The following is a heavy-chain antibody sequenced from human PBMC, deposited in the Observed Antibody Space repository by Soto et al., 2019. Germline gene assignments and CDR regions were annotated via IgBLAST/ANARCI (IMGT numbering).Heavy chain of an antibody. CDR2: ISAYHGNT. CDR3: ARTGSIAVAYWFDP. V-gene: IGHV1-18*01. D-gene: IGHD6-19*01. CDR1: GYTFTSYG. Sequence: ASVKVSCKASGYTFTSYGISWVRQAPGQGLEWMGWISAYHGNTNYAQKLQGRVTMTTDTSTSTAYMELRSLRSDDTAVYYCARTGSIAVAYWFDPWGQGTLVTGSS. J-gene: IGHJ5*02.